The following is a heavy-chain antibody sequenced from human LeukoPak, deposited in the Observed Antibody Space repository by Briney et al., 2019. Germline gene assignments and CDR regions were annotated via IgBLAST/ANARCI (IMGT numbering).Heavy chain of an antibody. CDR2: ISWNSVSI. V-gene: IGHV3-9*01. D-gene: IGHD2-2*01. CDR3: AKDIGSTSWYLGN. J-gene: IGHJ4*02. CDR1: GFTFDDYA. Sequence: PGGSLRLSCAASGFTFDDYAMHGVRQAPGKGLEWVSGISWNSVSIAYADSVKGRFTIFRDNAKNSLYLEMNSLRTDDTALYYCAKDIGSTSWYLGNWGQGTLVTVSS.